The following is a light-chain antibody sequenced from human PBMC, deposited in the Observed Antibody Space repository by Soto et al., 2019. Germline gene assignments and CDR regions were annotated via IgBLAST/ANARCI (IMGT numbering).Light chain of an antibody. Sequence: ETLMSQSPDTLSASPGERATLSCRASQSIGSNLAWYQQRSGQAPRLLVYGASTRAADVPARFSGSGSGTQFTLTISSLQSEDFAVYYCQQYNNWPRYTFGQGTKLEIK. CDR3: QQYNNWPRYT. CDR1: QSIGSN. V-gene: IGKV3-15*01. CDR2: GAS. J-gene: IGKJ2*01.